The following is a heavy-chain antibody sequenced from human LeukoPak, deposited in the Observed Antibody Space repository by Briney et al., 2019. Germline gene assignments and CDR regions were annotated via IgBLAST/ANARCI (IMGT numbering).Heavy chain of an antibody. CDR3: ASSSIAAGFLWD. V-gene: IGHV6-1*01. J-gene: IGHJ4*02. Sequence: SQTLSLTCAISGDSVSSNSAAWNWIRQSPSKGLEWLGRTYYRSKRYNDYAVSVKSRITINPNTTKNQFSLMLNSVTPEDTAVYYCASSSIAAGFLWDWGQGTLVTVSS. D-gene: IGHD6-6*01. CDR1: GDSVSSNSAA. CDR2: TYYRSKRYN.